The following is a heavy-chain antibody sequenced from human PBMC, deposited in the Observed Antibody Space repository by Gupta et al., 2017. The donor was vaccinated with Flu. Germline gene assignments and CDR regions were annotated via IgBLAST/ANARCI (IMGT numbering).Heavy chain of an antibody. CDR2: IIPIFGTA. V-gene: IGHV1-69*06. CDR3: AEARTQHYAFDI. Sequence: SYVISWVRQAPGQGLEWMGGIIPIFGTANYAQNFQGRVTITADKSTRTAYMELSSLRSEDTAVYYCAEARTQHYAFDIWGQGTMVTVSS. J-gene: IGHJ3*02. CDR1: SYV.